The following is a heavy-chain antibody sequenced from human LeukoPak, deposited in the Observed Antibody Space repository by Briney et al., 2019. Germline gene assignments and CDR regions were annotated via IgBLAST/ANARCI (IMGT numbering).Heavy chain of an antibody. CDR2: ISSSSSTI. V-gene: IGHV3-48*01. CDR1: GFTFSSYE. J-gene: IGHJ4*02. D-gene: IGHD5-12*01. Sequence: GGSLRLSCAASGFTFSSYEMNWVRQAPGKGLEWVSYISSSSSTIYYADSVKGRFTISRDNAKNSLYLQMNSLRAEDTAVYYCARAVEYSGYDYGRYYFDYWGQGTLVTVSS. CDR3: ARAVEYSGYDYGRYYFDY.